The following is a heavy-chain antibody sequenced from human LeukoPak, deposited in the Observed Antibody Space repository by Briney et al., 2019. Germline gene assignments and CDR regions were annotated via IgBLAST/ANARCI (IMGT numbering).Heavy chain of an antibody. V-gene: IGHV4-59*01. D-gene: IGHD1-26*01. CDR1: GGSISSYY. CDR2: IYYSGST. Sequence: SETLSLTCTVSGGSISSYYWSWIQQPPGKGLEWIGYIYYSGSTNYNPSLKSRVTILVDTSKNQFSLKLSSVTAADMAVYYCARVGGTNYYYYGMDVWGQGTTVTVSS. CDR3: ARVGGTNYYYYGMDV. J-gene: IGHJ6*02.